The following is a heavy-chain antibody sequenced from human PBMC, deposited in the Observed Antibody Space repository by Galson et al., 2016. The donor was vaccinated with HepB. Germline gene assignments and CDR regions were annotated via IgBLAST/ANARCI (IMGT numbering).Heavy chain of an antibody. CDR1: GYTFNGYY. D-gene: IGHD2-15*01. V-gene: IGHV1-2*02. CDR2: INPNIGDT. J-gene: IGHJ4*02. CDR3: ARATSCSAGTCYASYFDY. Sequence: SVKVSCKASGYTFNGYYIHWVRQAPGQGLEWMGWINPNIGDTNYAQKFQGRVTMTRDTSITTAYMELSTLTSDDTAVYFCARATSCSAGTCYASYFDYWGQGTLVTVSS.